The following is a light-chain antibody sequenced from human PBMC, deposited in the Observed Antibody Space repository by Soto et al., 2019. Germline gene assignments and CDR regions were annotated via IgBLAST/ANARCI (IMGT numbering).Light chain of an antibody. Sequence: QSVLTQPPSASGTPGPRVTISCSGSSSNIGSNTVNWYQQLPGTAPKLLIYSNNQRPSGVPDRFSGSKSGTSASLAISGLQYEDEADYYCAAWDDSLNVHVVFGGGTKLTVL. J-gene: IGLJ2*01. CDR2: SNN. V-gene: IGLV1-44*01. CDR3: AAWDDSLNVHVV. CDR1: SSNIGSNT.